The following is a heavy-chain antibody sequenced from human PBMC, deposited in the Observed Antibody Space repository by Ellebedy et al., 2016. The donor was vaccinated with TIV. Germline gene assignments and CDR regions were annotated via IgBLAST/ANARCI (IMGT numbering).Heavy chain of an antibody. CDR3: AREGDYGDDLLIWDWYFDL. Sequence: GESLKISCAASGFTFSSYSMMWVRQVPGKGLEWVSYISRSSGKIHYAESVKGRFTISRDNAKNSLYLQMNSLRAEDTAVYYCAREGDYGDDLLIWDWYFDLWGRGTLVTVSS. V-gene: IGHV3-48*01. CDR1: GFTFSSYS. J-gene: IGHJ2*01. D-gene: IGHD4-17*01. CDR2: ISRSSGKI.